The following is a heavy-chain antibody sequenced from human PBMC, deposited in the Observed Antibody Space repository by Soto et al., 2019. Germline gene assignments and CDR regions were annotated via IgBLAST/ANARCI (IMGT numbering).Heavy chain of an antibody. CDR1: GGSFSSNSHF. D-gene: IGHD2-15*01. V-gene: IGHV4-39*01. CDR3: ARSETGGNHHLYFDP. J-gene: IGHJ2*01. CDR2: TYFGVNS. Sequence: QLQESGPGLAQPSETLSLSCTVSGGSFSSNSHFWAWIRQPPGKGLEWIGSTYFGVNSRYNPDLERRLTLSVDTSKNQFALKVNSVTATDTAIYYCARSETGGNHHLYFDPWGRGTLVIVSS.